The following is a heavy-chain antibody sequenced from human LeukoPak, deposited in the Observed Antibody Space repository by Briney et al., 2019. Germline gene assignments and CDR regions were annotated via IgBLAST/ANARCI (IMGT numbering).Heavy chain of an antibody. CDR1: GFTFSNAW. Sequence: KPGGSLRLSCAASGFTFSNAWMSWVRQAPGKGLEWVGRIKSKTDGGTTDYAAPVKGRFTISRDDSKNTLYLQMNSLKTEDTAVYYCTTSIGYCSGGSCYSSDYWGQGALVTVSS. CDR2: IKSKTDGGTT. D-gene: IGHD2-15*01. V-gene: IGHV3-15*01. CDR3: TTSIGYCSGGSCYSSDY. J-gene: IGHJ4*02.